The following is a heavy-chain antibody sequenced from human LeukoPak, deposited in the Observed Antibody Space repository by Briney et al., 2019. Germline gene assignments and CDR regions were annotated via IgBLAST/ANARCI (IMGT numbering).Heavy chain of an antibody. CDR3: ARDLADSSGSFDY. J-gene: IGHJ4*02. CDR2: INHSGST. CDR1: GGSFSGYY. V-gene: IGHV4-34*01. D-gene: IGHD3-22*01. Sequence: SETLSLTCAVYGGSFSGYYWSWIRQPPGKGLEWIGEINHSGSTNYNPSLKSRVTISVDTSKNQFSLKLSSVTAADTAVYYCARDLADSSGSFDYWGQGTLVTVSS.